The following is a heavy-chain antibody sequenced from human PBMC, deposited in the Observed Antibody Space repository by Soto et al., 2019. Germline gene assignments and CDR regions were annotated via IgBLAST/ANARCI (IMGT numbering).Heavy chain of an antibody. CDR1: GYSFTSYW. CDR3: ARRSRYAVGVYDMDV. J-gene: IGHJ6*02. D-gene: IGHD2-2*01. Sequence: GESLKISCKGSGYSFTSYWIGWVRQMPGKGLEWMRIIYPGGSDTRYSPSFQGQVTISADKSISTAYLQWSSLKASDTAMYYCARRSRYAVGVYDMDVWGQGTTVTVSS. CDR2: IYPGGSDT. V-gene: IGHV5-51*01.